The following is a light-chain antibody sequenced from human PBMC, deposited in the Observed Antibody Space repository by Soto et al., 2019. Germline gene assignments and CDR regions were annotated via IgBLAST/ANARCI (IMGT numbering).Light chain of an antibody. Sequence: SVLTQPPSVSGAPGQRVTLSCTGSSSNIGAGYDVHWYQQLPGTAPKLLIYGNSNRPSGVPDRFSGSKSGTSASLAITGLQAEDEADYYCQSYDSSLSVVVFGGGTQLTVL. V-gene: IGLV1-40*01. CDR1: SSNIGAGYD. J-gene: IGLJ2*01. CDR3: QSYDSSLSVVV. CDR2: GNS.